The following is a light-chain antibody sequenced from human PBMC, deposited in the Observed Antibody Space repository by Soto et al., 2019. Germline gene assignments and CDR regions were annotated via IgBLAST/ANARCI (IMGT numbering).Light chain of an antibody. CDR3: QSYDSSLSGWV. Sequence: QSVLTQPPSVSGAPGQRVTISCTGSSSNIGAGYGVHWYQQLPGTARKLLIYGNSNRPSGVPDRFSGSKSGTSASLAITGLQAEDEADYYCQSYDSSLSGWVFGGGTKLTVL. CDR1: SSNIGAGYG. V-gene: IGLV1-40*01. J-gene: IGLJ3*02. CDR2: GNS.